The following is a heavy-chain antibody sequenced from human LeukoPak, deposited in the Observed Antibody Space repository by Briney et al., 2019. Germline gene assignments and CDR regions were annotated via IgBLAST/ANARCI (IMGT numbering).Heavy chain of an antibody. V-gene: IGHV4-59*01. CDR2: IYYSGST. CDR1: GGSISSYY. Sequence: PSETLSLTCTVSGGSISSYYWSWIRQPPGRGLEWIGYIYYSGSTNYNPSLKSRVTISVDTSKNQFSLKLSSVTAADTAVYYCARVSDFWSGYYTLGYWGQGTLVTVSP. J-gene: IGHJ4*02. D-gene: IGHD3-3*01. CDR3: ARVSDFWSGYYTLGY.